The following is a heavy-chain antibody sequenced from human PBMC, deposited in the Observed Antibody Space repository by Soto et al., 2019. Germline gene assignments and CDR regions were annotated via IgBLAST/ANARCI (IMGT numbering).Heavy chain of an antibody. D-gene: IGHD3-10*01. V-gene: IGHV1-18*01. CDR3: ARDRGWYYGSGSYYIGDMAPDY. J-gene: IGHJ4*02. Sequence: ASVKVSCKASGYTFTSYGISWVRQAPGQGLEWMGWISAYNGNTNYAQKLQGRVTMTTDTSTSTAYMELRSLRSDDTAVYYCARDRGWYYGSGSYYIGDMAPDYWGQGTLVTVSS. CDR1: GYTFTSYG. CDR2: ISAYNGNT.